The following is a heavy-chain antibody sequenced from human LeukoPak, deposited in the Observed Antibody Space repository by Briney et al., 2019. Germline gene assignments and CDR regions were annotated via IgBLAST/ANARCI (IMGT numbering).Heavy chain of an antibody. CDR3: ARETTVIKKIDY. D-gene: IGHD4-17*01. CDR2: ISSSSGYI. V-gene: IGHV3-21*01. CDR1: GFTFSSYE. J-gene: IGHJ4*02. Sequence: GGSLRLSCAASGFTFSSYEMNWVCQAPGKGLEWVSSISSSSGYIYYADSVKGRFTISRDNAKNSLYLQMNSLRDEDTAIYYCARETTVIKKIDYWGQGTLVTVSS.